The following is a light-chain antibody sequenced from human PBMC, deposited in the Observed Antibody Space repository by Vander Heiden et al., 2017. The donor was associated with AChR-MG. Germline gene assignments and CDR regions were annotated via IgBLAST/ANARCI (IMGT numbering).Light chain of an antibody. CDR3: QQRSNWRS. J-gene: IGKJ4*01. CDR1: QSISSY. CDR2: DAS. V-gene: IGKV3-11*01. Sequence: EVEWTQSPASLCLSPGEIATHVCRASQSISSYLAWYQQTPGQAPRLLIYDASNRATGLPARLSGGGSGTDFTLTISSLAPEDFAVYYWQQRSNWRSFGGGTRVEIK.